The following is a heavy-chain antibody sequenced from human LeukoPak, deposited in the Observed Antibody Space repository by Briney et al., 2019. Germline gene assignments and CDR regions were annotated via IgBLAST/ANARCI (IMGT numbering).Heavy chain of an antibody. CDR2: ISAYNGDT. D-gene: IGHD3-3*01. Sequence: PVASVKVSCKASGYSFTNYAISWVRQAPGQGLEWMGWISAYNGDTNYAQKLQGRVTMTTDTSTSTAYMELRSLRSDDTAVYYCARVSVTLFGAVIILNAFDVWGQGTMVTVSS. J-gene: IGHJ3*01. V-gene: IGHV1-18*01. CDR1: GYSFTNYA. CDR3: ARVSVTLFGAVIILNAFDV.